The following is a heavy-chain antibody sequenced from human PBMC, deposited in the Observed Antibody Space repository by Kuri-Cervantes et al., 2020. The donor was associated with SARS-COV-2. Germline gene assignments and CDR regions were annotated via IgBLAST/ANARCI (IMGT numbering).Heavy chain of an antibody. J-gene: IGHJ4*02. D-gene: IGHD3-22*01. CDR2: ISGSGGST. V-gene: IGHV3-23*01. Sequence: GESLKISCAASGFTFSSYAMNWVRQAPGKGLEWVSAISGSGGSTYYADSVKGRFTLSRDNAKNMLFLQMNSLRAEDTAVYYCARDLYYNISDYAAYWGQGTLVTVSS. CDR1: GFTFSSYA. CDR3: ARDLYYNISDYAAY.